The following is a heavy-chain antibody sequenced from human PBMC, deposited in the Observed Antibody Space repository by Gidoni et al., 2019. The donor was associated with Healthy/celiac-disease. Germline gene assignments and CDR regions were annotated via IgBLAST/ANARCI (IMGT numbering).Heavy chain of an antibody. CDR1: GGSILSGCYY. V-gene: IGHV4-31*03. Sequence: QVQLQESGPGLVKPSQTLSLTCTVSGGSILSGCYYWSWIRQHPGKGLEWIGYIYYSGSTYYNPSLKSRVTISVDTSKNQSSLKLSSVTAAETAVYYCARVLRAYYYDSSGYYQGVYFDYWGQRTLVTVSS. J-gene: IGHJ4*02. D-gene: IGHD3-22*01. CDR3: ARVLRAYYYDSSGYYQGVYFDY. CDR2: IYYSGST.